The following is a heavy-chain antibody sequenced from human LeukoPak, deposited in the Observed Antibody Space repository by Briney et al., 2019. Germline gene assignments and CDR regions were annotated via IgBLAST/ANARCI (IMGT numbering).Heavy chain of an antibody. J-gene: IGHJ3*02. Sequence: NPSETLSLTCSVSGSSISSGYYWGWIRQPPGKGLEWIWTIYHTGHTYYNPSLKGRATISLNTSKNQFSLMLTSVTAADTAVFYCARGRSGFFDIWGQGTMVSVSS. CDR2: IYHTGHT. V-gene: IGHV4-38-2*02. CDR1: GSSISSGYY. CDR3: ARGRSGFFDI.